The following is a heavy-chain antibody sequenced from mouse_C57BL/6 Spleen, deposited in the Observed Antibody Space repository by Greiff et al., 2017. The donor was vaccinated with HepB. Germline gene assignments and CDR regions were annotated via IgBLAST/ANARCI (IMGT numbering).Heavy chain of an antibody. V-gene: IGHV1-81*01. Sequence: VKLQQSGAELARPGASVKLSCKASGYTFTSYGISWVKQRTGQGLEWIGEIYPRSGNTYYNEKFKGKATLTADKSSSTAYMELRSLTSEDSAVYFCASPIYYYGSSYPFAYWGQGTLVTVSA. CDR1: GYTFTSYG. D-gene: IGHD1-1*01. CDR3: ASPIYYYGSSYPFAY. J-gene: IGHJ3*01. CDR2: IYPRSGNT.